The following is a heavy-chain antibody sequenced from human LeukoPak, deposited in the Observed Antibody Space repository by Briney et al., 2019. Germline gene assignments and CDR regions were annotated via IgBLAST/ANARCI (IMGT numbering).Heavy chain of an antibody. J-gene: IGHJ4*02. V-gene: IGHV4-34*01. CDR2: INHSGST. CDR3: ARGKSYGSGSYDY. CDR1: GGSFSGYY. Sequence: SETLSLTCAVYGGSFSGYYWSWIRQPPGKGLEWIGEINHSGSTNYNPSLKSRVTISVDTSKNQFSLKLSSVTAADTAVHYCARGKSYGSGSYDYWGQGTLVTVSS. D-gene: IGHD3-10*01.